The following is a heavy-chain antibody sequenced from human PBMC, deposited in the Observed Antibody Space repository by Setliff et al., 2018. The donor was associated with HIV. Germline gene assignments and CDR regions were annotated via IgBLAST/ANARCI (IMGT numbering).Heavy chain of an antibody. CDR3: SRGHSLQTTLFDY. J-gene: IGHJ4*02. CDR1: GGSISRYY. CDR2: IYYSGST. Sequence: SETLSLTCTVSGGSISRYYWSWIRQPPGKGLEWIGYIYYSGSTNYNPSLKSRVTISVDTSKNQFSLKLTSVTAADTAVYYCSRGHSLQTTLFDYWGQGTLVTVSS. V-gene: IGHV4-59*01.